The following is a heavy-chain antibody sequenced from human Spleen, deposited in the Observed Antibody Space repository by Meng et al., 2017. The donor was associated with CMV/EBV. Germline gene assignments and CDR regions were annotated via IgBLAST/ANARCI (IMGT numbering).Heavy chain of an antibody. CDR2: ISAYNGNT. CDR3: ARGRERFGELLWYYFDY. CDR1: YNFTSYG. V-gene: IGHV1-18*01. Sequence: YNFTSYGSSWVRQAPGQGLEWMGWISAYNGNTNYAQKLQGRVTMTTDTSTSTAYMELRSLRSDDTAVYYCARGRERFGELLWYYFDYWGQGTLVTVSS. D-gene: IGHD3-10*01. J-gene: IGHJ4*02.